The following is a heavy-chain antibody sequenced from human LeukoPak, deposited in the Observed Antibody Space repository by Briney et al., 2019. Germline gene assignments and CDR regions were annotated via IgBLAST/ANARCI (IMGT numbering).Heavy chain of an antibody. J-gene: IGHJ4*02. CDR1: GFTFSSYS. CDR3: ARRAGAYSHPYDY. V-gene: IGHV3-21*04. D-gene: IGHD4/OR15-4a*01. CDR2: ISTSSSYI. Sequence: MPGGSLRLSCAASGFTFSSYSMNWVRQAPGKGLEWVSSISTSSSYIYYADSLKGRFTISRDNSKNTLYLQMNSLRAEDTAVYYCARRAGAYSHPYDYWGQGTLVTVSS.